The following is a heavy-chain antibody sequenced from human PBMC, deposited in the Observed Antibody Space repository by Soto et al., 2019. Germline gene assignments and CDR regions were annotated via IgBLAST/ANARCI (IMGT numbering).Heavy chain of an antibody. D-gene: IGHD5-12*01. J-gene: IGHJ4*02. Sequence: QLQLQESGTGLVKPSETLSLTCTVSGGSISNSNYYWGWIRQPPGKGLEWIASIYYSGTTYYNTSLKSRVTISVDTSKNQCSLKLGEVTAADTAVYLCAKDCGYDRLRDNWGQGTLVTVSS. V-gene: IGHV4-39*02. CDR2: IYYSGTT. CDR1: GGSISNSNYY. CDR3: AKDCGYDRLRDN.